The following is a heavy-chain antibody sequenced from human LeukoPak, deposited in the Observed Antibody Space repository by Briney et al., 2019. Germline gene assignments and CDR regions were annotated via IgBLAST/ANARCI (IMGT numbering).Heavy chain of an antibody. V-gene: IGHV6-1*01. D-gene: IGHD3-10*01. CDR2: TYYRSKWYN. CDR3: ARDHLYGSGIYYYYYGMDV. J-gene: IGHJ6*02. Sequence: SQTLALTCAISGDSVSSNSAAWNWIRQSPSRGLEWLGRTYYRSKWYNDYAVSVKSRITINPHTSKNQFSLQLNSVTPEDTAVYYCARDHLYGSGIYYYYYGMDVWGQGTTVTVSS. CDR1: GDSVSSNSAA.